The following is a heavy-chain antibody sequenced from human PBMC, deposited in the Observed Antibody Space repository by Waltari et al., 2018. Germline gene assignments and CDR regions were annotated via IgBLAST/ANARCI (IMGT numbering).Heavy chain of an antibody. CDR3: ARDFASYYSSSWYWFDS. D-gene: IGHD6-13*01. V-gene: IGHV4-61*02. J-gene: IGHJ5*01. CDR2: IYTSGGT. CDR1: GGSISSGSYY. Sequence: QVQLQESGPGLVKPSQTLSLTCTVSGGSISSGSYYWSWIRQPAGKGLEWIGRIYTSGGTNSNPPLKSRVTISLDTSKNQFSLKLSSVTAADTAVYYGARDFASYYSSSWYWFDSWGQGTLVTVSS.